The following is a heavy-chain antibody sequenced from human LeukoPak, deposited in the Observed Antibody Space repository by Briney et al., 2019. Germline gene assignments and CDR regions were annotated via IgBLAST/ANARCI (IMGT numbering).Heavy chain of an antibody. V-gene: IGHV3-53*01. D-gene: IGHD3-22*01. CDR3: ARDQGSVYYDSSGYPYYYYYMDV. J-gene: IGHJ6*03. CDR1: GFTVSSNY. CDR2: IYSGGST. Sequence: GESLRLSCAASGFTVSSNYMSWVRQAPGKGLEWVSVIYSGGSTYYADSVKGRFTISRDNSKNTLYLQMNSLRAEDTAVYYCARDQGSVYYDSSGYPYYYYYMDVWGKGTTVTVS.